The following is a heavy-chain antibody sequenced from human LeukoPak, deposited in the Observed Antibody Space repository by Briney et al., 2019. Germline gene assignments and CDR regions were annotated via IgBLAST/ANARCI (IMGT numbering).Heavy chain of an antibody. J-gene: IGHJ4*02. Sequence: GGSLRLSCAASEFTFSSYGMHWVRQAPGKGLEWVAVISYDGSNKYYADSVKGRFTISRDNSKNTLYLQMNSLRAEDTAVYYCAKDSSSSPFDYWGQGTLVTVSS. V-gene: IGHV3-30*18. CDR1: EFTFSSYG. D-gene: IGHD6-13*01. CDR3: AKDSSSSPFDY. CDR2: ISYDGSNK.